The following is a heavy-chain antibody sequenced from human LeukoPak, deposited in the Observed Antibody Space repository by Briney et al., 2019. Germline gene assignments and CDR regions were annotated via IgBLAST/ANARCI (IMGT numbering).Heavy chain of an antibody. D-gene: IGHD1-7*01. Sequence: GASVKVSCKASGYTFTSYDINWVRQATGQGLEWMGWMNPNSGNTGYAQKFQGRVTMTRNTSISTAYMELSSLRSEDTAVYYCARAIRRLALPRHQGYYYYYMDVWGKGTTVTISS. J-gene: IGHJ6*03. CDR1: GYTFTSYD. V-gene: IGHV1-8*01. CDR3: ARAIRRLALPRHQGYYYYYMDV. CDR2: MNPNSGNT.